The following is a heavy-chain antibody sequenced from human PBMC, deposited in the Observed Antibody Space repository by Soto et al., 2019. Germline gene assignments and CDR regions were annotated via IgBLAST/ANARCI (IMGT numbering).Heavy chain of an antibody. V-gene: IGHV4-39*01. CDR2: IYYSGST. Sequence: SETLSLTCTVSGGSISSSSYYWGWIRQPPGKGLEWIGSIYYSGSTYYNPSLKSGVTISVDTSKNQFSLKLSSVTAADTAVYYCTTTYYDCWSGYTEYYFDYWGQGTLVTVSS. CDR1: GGSISSSSYY. J-gene: IGHJ4*02. CDR3: TTTYYDCWSGYTEYYFDY. D-gene: IGHD3-3*01.